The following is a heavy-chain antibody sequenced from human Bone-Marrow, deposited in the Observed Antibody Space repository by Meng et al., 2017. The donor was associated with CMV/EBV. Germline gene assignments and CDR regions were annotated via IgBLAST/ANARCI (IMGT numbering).Heavy chain of an antibody. J-gene: IGHJ3*02. V-gene: IGHV3-74*01. Sequence: GESLKIYCAASGFPFSSYRMHWVRPAPGKGLVRVSRINSDGSITSHADSVKGRFTISRDNAKNTLYLQMNSLRVEDTAVYYCARHNGYCSSTSCYREAVDIWGQGTMVTVSS. CDR1: GFPFSSYR. CDR2: INSDGSIT. D-gene: IGHD2-2*02. CDR3: ARHNGYCSSTSCYREAVDI.